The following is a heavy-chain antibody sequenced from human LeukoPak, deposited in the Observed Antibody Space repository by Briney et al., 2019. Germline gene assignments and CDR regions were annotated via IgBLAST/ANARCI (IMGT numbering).Heavy chain of an antibody. V-gene: IGHV1-69*13. CDR3: ARDLDYGDYPYNFDY. Sequence: SVKVSCKASGGTFSSYAISWVRQAPGQGLEWMGGIIPIFGTADYAQKFQGRVTITADESTSTAYMELGSLRSEDTAVYYCARDLDYGDYPYNFDYWGQGTLVTVSS. CDR2: IIPIFGTA. J-gene: IGHJ4*02. CDR1: GGTFSSYA. D-gene: IGHD4-17*01.